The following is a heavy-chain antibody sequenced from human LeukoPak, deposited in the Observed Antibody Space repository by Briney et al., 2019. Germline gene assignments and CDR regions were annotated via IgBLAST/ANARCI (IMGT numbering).Heavy chain of an antibody. CDR1: GGSISSYY. D-gene: IGHD6-19*01. V-gene: IGHV4-4*07. Sequence: KASETLSLTCTVSGGSISSYYWSWIRQPAGKGLEWIGRIYTSGSTNYNPSLKSRVTMSVDTSKNQFSLMLSSVTAADTAVYYCARGQKGYSSGWYLQGDDAFDIWGQGTMVTVSS. J-gene: IGHJ3*02. CDR2: IYTSGST. CDR3: ARGQKGYSSGWYLQGDDAFDI.